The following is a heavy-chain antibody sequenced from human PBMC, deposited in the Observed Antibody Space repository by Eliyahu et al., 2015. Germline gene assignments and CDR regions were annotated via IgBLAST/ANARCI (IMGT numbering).Heavy chain of an antibody. J-gene: IGHJ4*02. CDR1: GFDFGSYW. D-gene: IGHD3-10*01. Sequence: EVQLVESGGGLVQPGGSLRLSCXGSGFDFGSYWIHWVRQSPGKGLXWVSRINQNXAXTNYAVXVKGXFTISRDHAKNTVYLQMDSLRAEDTGVYYCARALGYRAYYFDYWGQGALVTVSS. V-gene: IGHV3-74*01. CDR3: ARALGYRAYYFDY. CDR2: INQNXAXT.